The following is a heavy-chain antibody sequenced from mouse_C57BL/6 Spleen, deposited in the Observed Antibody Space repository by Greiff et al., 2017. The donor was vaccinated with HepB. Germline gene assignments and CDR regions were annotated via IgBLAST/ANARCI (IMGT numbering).Heavy chain of an antibody. V-gene: IGHV1-59*01. J-gene: IGHJ2*01. CDR2: IDPSDSYT. CDR3: ARGGNPYYFDY. D-gene: IGHD1-1*02. Sequence: QVQLKQPGAELVRPGTSVKLSCKASGYTFTSYWMHWVKQRPGQGLEWIGVIDPSDSYTNYNQKFKGKATLTVDTSSSTAYMQLSSLTSEDSAVYYCARGGNPYYFDYWGQGTTLTVSS. CDR1: GYTFTSYW.